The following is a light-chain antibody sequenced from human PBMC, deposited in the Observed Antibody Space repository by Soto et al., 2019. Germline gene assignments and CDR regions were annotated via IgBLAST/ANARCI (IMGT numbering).Light chain of an antibody. CDR1: SSDVGSYNL. Sequence: QSALTQPASVSGSPGQSITISCTGTSSDVGSYNLVSWYQQHPGKAPKLMIYEVTKRPSGVSNRFSGSKSGNTASLTISGLQAEDETDYYCCSYVGSSTWVFGGGTQLTVL. CDR3: CSYVGSSTWV. J-gene: IGLJ3*02. V-gene: IGLV2-23*02. CDR2: EVT.